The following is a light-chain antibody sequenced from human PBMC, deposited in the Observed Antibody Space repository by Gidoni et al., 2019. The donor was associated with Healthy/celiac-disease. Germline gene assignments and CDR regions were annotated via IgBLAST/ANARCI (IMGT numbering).Light chain of an antibody. CDR1: QSLLHSNGYNY. CDR3: MQVLQT. CDR2: LGS. Sequence: DIVMTQSPLSLPVTPGEPASISCRSSQSLLHSNGYNYLDWYLQKPGQSPQLLIYLGSNRASGVPDRFSGSGSGTDFTLKISRVEAEDVGVYYCMQVLQTVGGGTKVEIK. V-gene: IGKV2-28*01. J-gene: IGKJ4*01.